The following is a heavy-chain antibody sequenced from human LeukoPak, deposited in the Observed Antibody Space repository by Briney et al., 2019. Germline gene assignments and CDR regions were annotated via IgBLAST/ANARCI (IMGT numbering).Heavy chain of an antibody. V-gene: IGHV4-4*02. J-gene: IGHJ4*02. D-gene: IGHD5-18*01. Sequence: SETLSLTCTVSGGSISSSNWWRWVRQPARKVLEWHGEINHSGSTNYNPPLMSRVTISVDTSKNQFSLRLSSVTAADTAVYYCARVGPVDTAMVTFFDYWGQGTLVTVS. CDR1: GGSISSSNW. CDR2: INHSGST. CDR3: ARVGPVDTAMVTFFDY.